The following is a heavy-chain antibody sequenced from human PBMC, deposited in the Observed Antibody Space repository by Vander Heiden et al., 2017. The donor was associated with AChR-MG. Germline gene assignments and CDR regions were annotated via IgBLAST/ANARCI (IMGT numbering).Heavy chain of an antibody. CDR3: GRLVAYDNSGYSLVGGRFFDY. Sequence: QLQLQESGPGLVKPSETLPLTCTVSGGSIRSSSYYWGWIRQPPGKGLEWIGSLYYSGSTYYNPSLKSRVTISVDTSRNQFSLSLSSVTAADTAVYYCGRLVAYDNSGYSLVGGRFFDYWGQGILVTISS. V-gene: IGHV4-39*01. J-gene: IGHJ4*02. CDR2: LYYSGST. D-gene: IGHD3-22*01. CDR1: GGSIRSSSYY.